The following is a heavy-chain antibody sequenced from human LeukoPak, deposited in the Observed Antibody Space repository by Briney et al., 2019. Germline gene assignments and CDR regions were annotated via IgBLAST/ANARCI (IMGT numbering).Heavy chain of an antibody. CDR2: VYESGST. D-gene: IGHD1-26*01. J-gene: IGHJ4*02. V-gene: IGHV4-4*07. Sequence: EILSLTCIVSGGSINNYYWTWIRQPAGKGLEWIGRVYESGSTNYNPSLKSRVTMSVDTSKNQFSLKLSSVTAADTAVYYCARVHGGGSNYFDYWGQGTLVTVSS. CDR3: ARVHGGGSNYFDY. CDR1: GGSINNYY.